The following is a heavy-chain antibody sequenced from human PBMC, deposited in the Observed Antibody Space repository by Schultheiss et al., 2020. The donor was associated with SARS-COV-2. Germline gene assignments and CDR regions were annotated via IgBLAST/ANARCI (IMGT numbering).Heavy chain of an antibody. V-gene: IGHV3-48*03. CDR3: ARTFGDETCTSTTCFRTGGFDS. CDR1: GFIFSNYE. CDR2: ISGSGDTI. D-gene: IGHD2-2*01. Sequence: GESLKISCAASGFIFSNYEMNWVRQAPGKGLEWISYISGSGDTIYYADSVKGRFTISRDNAKNSLYLQMNSLRAEDTAVYYCARTFGDETCTSTTCFRTGGFDSWGQGTLVTVSS. J-gene: IGHJ4*02.